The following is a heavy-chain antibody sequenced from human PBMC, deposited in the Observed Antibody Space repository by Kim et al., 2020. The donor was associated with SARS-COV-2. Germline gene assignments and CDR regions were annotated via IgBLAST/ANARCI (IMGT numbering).Heavy chain of an antibody. CDR2: T. Sequence: TSYADSVKGSITISRDYSKNTVCREMNSLRAEDTAVYFCAREPSTYFDYWGQGTLVPVSS. J-gene: IGHJ4*02. CDR3: AREPSTYFDY. V-gene: IGHV3-66*01.